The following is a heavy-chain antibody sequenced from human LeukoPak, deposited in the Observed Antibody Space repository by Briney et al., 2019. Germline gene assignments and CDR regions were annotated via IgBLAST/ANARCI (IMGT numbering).Heavy chain of an antibody. J-gene: IGHJ3*02. D-gene: IGHD2-2*01. V-gene: IGHV4-34*01. CDR2: INHSGST. CDR3: ARARYCSSTSCPPDAFDI. CDR1: GGSFSGYY. Sequence: SETLSLTCAVYGGSFSGYYWSWIRQPPGKGLEWIGEINHSGSTNYNPSLKSRVTISVDTSKNQFSLKLSSVTAADTAVYYCARARYCSSTSCPPDAFDIWGQGTMVTVSS.